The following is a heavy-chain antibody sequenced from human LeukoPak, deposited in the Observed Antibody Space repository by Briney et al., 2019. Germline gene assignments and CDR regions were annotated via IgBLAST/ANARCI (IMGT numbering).Heavy chain of an antibody. CDR3: AKTRNGYTTEYLHH. V-gene: IGHV3-23*01. CDR2: ISGDGGST. CDR1: GFTFSSYP. J-gene: IGHJ1*01. Sequence: PGGSLRLSCVASGFTFSSYPMSWVRQAPAKGLQWVSAISGDGGSTYYADSVKGRFTISRDNSKSTLYLQMDSLRVEDTAVYYCAKTRNGYTTEYLHHWGQGTLVTVSS. D-gene: IGHD5-24*01.